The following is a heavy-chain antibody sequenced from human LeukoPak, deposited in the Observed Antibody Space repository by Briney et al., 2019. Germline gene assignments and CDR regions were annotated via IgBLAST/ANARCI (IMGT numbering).Heavy chain of an antibody. J-gene: IGHJ4*02. CDR3: ARGSEGVFDY. CDR2: IYTSRST. V-gene: IGHV4-4*07. CDR1: GGSISSYY. D-gene: IGHD3-16*01. Sequence: MSSETLSLXCTVSGGSISSYYWSWIRQPAGKVLEWIGRIYTSRSTNYNPSLKSRVTMSVDTSKNQFSLKLSSVTAADTAVYYCARGSEGVFDYWGQGTLVTVSS.